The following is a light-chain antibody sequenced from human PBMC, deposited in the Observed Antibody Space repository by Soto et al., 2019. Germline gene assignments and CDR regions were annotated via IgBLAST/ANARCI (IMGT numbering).Light chain of an antibody. CDR2: LDSDGRH. CDR3: QTWGTGFQV. Sequence: QAVVTQSPSASASLGASVKLTCTLSSEHSSYTIAWHQQQPEKGPRFLMKLDSDGRHIKGDGIPDRFSGSSSGAERYLTISSLQSEDEADYYCQTWGTGFQVFGTGTKLTVL. V-gene: IGLV4-69*01. J-gene: IGLJ1*01. CDR1: SEHSSYT.